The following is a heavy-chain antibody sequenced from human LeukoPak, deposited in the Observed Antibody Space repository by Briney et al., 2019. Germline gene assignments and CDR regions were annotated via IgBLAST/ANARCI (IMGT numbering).Heavy chain of an antibody. CDR3: ARLIGLGYYDSSGYSHYYYFDY. CDR1: GGSISSCY. D-gene: IGHD3-22*01. Sequence: SETLSLTCTVSGGSISSCYWSWIRQPPGKGLEWIGYIYYSGSTNYNPSLKSRVTISVDTSKNQFSLKLSSVTAADTAVYYCARLIGLGYYDSSGYSHYYYFDYWGQGTLVTVSS. CDR2: IYYSGST. V-gene: IGHV4-59*01. J-gene: IGHJ4*02.